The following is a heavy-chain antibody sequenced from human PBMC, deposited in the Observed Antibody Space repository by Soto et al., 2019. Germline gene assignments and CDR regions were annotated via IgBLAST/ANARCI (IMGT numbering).Heavy chain of an antibody. J-gene: IGHJ3*02. D-gene: IGHD2-15*01. Sequence: PGESLKISCKGSGYSFTRYWIGWVRQMPGKGLEWMGIIYPGDSDTRYSPSFQGQVTISADKSISTAYLQWSSLKASDTAMYYCASRIGYCSGGSCSDAFDIWGQGTMVTVSS. CDR3: ASRIGYCSGGSCSDAFDI. V-gene: IGHV5-51*01. CDR1: GYSFTRYW. CDR2: IYPGDSDT.